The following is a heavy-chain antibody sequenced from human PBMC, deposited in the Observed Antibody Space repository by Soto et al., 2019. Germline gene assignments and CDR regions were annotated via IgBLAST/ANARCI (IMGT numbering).Heavy chain of an antibody. J-gene: IGHJ3*02. D-gene: IGHD3-10*01. V-gene: IGHV3-21*06. CDR2: ISGGGSYI. Sequence: GGSLRLSCSASGFTFSDENMSWVRQVPGKGLEWVSGISGGGSYIFYADSVQGRFSISRDNDKNSLFLEMNSLRVEDTAVYYCARGGVPAALDIWGEGTMVTVSS. CDR1: GFTFSDEN. CDR3: ARGGVPAALDI.